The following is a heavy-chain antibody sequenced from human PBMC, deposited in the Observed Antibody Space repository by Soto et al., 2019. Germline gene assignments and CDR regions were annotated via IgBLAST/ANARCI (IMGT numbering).Heavy chain of an antibody. CDR1: GFTFGGYA. V-gene: IGHV3-49*03. J-gene: IGHJ4*02. CDR3: TRVKPGRKIPGTSFDY. D-gene: IGHD1-1*01. Sequence: GGSLRLSCTTYGFTFGGYAMSWFRQAPGKGLEWDGFIRSKAYGATTEYAASVRGRFTISRDDSKSIAYLQMNSLKTDDTGVYFCTRVKPGRKIPGTSFDYWGQGTLVTVSS. CDR2: IRSKAYGATT.